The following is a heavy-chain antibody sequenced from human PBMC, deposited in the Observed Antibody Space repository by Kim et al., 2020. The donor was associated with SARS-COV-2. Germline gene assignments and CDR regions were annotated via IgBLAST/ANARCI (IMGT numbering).Heavy chain of an antibody. CDR2: IDPSGGST. D-gene: IGHD1-1*01. J-gene: IGHJ4*02. CDR1: GFTFTDYY. CDR3: ARGGGTGSRRRYYFDF. Sequence: ASVKVSCKASGFTFTDYYMHWVRQAPGQGLEWMAIIDPSGGSTIYAQSFQGRVTMTRDTSTSTVYMELSSLRSEDTSVYYCARGGGTGSRRRYYFDFWGQGPLVTVSS. V-gene: IGHV1-46*01.